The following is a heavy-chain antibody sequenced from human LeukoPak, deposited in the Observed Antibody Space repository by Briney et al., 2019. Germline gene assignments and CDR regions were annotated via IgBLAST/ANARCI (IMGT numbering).Heavy chain of an antibody. D-gene: IGHD1-14*01. V-gene: IGHV4-4*09. J-gene: IGHJ4*02. CDR2: IYTSGST. CDR3: ARTVDDGGTSHFDY. Sequence: SETLSLTCTVFGGSISSYYWSWIRQPPGKGLEWIGYIYTSGSTNYNPSLKSRVTISVDTSKNQFSLKLSSVTAADTAVYYCARTVDDGGTSHFDYWGQGTLVTVSS. CDR1: GGSISSYY.